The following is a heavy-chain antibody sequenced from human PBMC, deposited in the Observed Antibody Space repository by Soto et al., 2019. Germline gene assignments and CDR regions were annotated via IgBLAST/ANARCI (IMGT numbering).Heavy chain of an antibody. D-gene: IGHD6-6*01. CDR2: ISGSGGCT. CDR3: AKDSEGSSSSGGMDV. J-gene: IGHJ6*02. CDR1: GFTFSSYA. Sequence: GGSLRLSCAASGFTFSSYAMSWVRQAPGKGLEWVSAISGSGGCTYYADSVKGRFTISRDNSKNTLYLQMNSLRAEDTAVYSCAKDSEGSSSSGGMDVWGQGTTVTVSS. V-gene: IGHV3-23*01.